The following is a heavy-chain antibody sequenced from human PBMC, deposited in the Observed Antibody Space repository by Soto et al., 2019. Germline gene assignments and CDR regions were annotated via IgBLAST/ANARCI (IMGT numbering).Heavy chain of an antibody. V-gene: IGHV1-2*02. CDR2: INPNNGGT. D-gene: IGHD6-6*01. CDR3: AREGIEARIPSD. Sequence: QVPVVQSGAEVKKPGASVKVSCKASGYTFTGFFLHWVRQAPGQGLEWLGWINPNNGGTNYAQDFQGRITMTRDTSISTAYLELTSLRSDDTAVYYCAREGIEARIPSDWGQGTLVTVSS. J-gene: IGHJ4*02. CDR1: GYTFTGFF.